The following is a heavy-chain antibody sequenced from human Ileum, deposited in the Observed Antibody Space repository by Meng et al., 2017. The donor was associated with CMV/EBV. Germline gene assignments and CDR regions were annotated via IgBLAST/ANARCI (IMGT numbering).Heavy chain of an antibody. J-gene: IGHJ4*02. Sequence: QPQRQEAGPGLVKPSETLSLTCTVSGGPISSNYYWGWIRQSPGKGLEWIGSLYYNGDTYYNPSLKSRVTLSVDTSKNQFSLKLNSVIAADTAVYYCAQRIYIDSYYFDSWGQGTLVTASS. D-gene: IGHD2/OR15-2a*01. CDR1: GGPISSNYY. CDR2: LYYNGDT. CDR3: AQRIYIDSYYFDS. V-gene: IGHV4-39*07.